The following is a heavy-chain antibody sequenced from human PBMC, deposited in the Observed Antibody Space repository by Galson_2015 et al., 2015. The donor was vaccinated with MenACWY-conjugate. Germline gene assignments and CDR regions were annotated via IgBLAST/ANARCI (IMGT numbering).Heavy chain of an antibody. J-gene: IGHJ5*02. Sequence: SLRLSCAASGFTFSSYAMHWVRQAPGKGLEWVAVISYDGSNKYYADSVKGRFTISRDNSKNTLYLQMNSLRAEDTAVYYCARTYGSGSYSWFDPWGQGTLVTVSS. V-gene: IGHV3-30*04. CDR2: ISYDGSNK. CDR3: ARTYGSGSYSWFDP. CDR1: GFTFSSYA. D-gene: IGHD3-10*01.